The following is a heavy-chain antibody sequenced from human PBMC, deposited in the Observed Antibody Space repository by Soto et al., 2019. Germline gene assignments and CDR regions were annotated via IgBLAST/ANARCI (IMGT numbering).Heavy chain of an antibody. CDR3: AIGRRGNGDYGRRYFDL. Sequence: QVQLQESGPGLVKPSQTLSLTCTVSGGSISSGDYYWSWIRQPPGKGLEWIGYMYYTGSAYYNPSPQSQVTISEDSSNNQFSLRLSSVTAADAAVYYCAIGRRGNGDYGRRYFDLWGQGSLVTVYS. CDR2: MYYTGSA. D-gene: IGHD4-17*01. J-gene: IGHJ4*02. CDR1: GGSISSGDYY. V-gene: IGHV4-30-4*01.